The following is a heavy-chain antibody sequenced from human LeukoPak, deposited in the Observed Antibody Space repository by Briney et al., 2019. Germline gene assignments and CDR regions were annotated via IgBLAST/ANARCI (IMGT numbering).Heavy chain of an antibody. CDR2: IYYSGST. J-gene: IGHJ3*02. CDR1: GGSISSGDYY. CDR3: ARGGYCSGGSCYSVGDAFDI. Sequence: SQTLSLTCTVSGGSISSGDYYWSWIRQPPGKGLEWLGYIYYSGSTYYNPSLKSRVTISVDTSKNQFSLKLSSVTAADTAVYYCARGGYCSGGSCYSVGDAFDIWGQGTMVTVSS. D-gene: IGHD2-15*01. V-gene: IGHV4-30-4*01.